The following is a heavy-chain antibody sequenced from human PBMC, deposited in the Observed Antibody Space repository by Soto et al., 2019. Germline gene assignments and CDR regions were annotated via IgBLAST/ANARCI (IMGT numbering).Heavy chain of an antibody. D-gene: IGHD3-10*01. Sequence: QLQLQESGPGLVKPSETLSLTCTVSGGSISSSSYYWGWIRQPPGKGLEWIGSLYYSGSTYYNPSLKSRVTISVDTSKNQFSLKLSSVTAADTAVYYCARRSLPTFGELYPPAAFDIWGQGTMVTVSS. V-gene: IGHV4-39*01. CDR3: ARRSLPTFGELYPPAAFDI. J-gene: IGHJ3*02. CDR2: LYYSGST. CDR1: GGSISSSSYY.